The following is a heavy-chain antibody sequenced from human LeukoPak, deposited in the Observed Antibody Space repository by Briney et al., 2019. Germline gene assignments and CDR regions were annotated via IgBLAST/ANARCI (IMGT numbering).Heavy chain of an antibody. CDR2: IRYDGSNK. CDR1: GFTFSSYG. V-gene: IGHV3-30*02. Sequence: GGSLRLSCAASGFTFSSYGMHWVRQAPGKGLEWVTFIRYDGSNKYYADSVKGRFTISRDNSKNTLYLQMNSLRAEDTAVYYCAKVPHPYGDYAVFDPWGQRTLVTVSS. CDR3: AKVPHPYGDYAVFDP. D-gene: IGHD4-17*01. J-gene: IGHJ5*02.